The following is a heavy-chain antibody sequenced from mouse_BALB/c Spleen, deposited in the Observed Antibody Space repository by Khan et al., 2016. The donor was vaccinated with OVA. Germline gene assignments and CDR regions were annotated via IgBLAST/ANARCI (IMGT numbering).Heavy chain of an antibody. Sequence: EVQLLETGGGLVKPGGSLKLSCSASGFSFSSYAMSWVRQTPEKRLEWVATISTGGHYTFYSDSVKGRFTISRDNAKNTLYLQMSSLRSEDRAMYYWARSLVDYHAMDYWGQGTSVTVSS. CDR3: ARSLVDYHAMDY. CDR2: ISTGGHYT. J-gene: IGHJ4*01. CDR1: GFSFSSYA. D-gene: IGHD2-2*01. V-gene: IGHV5-9-3*01.